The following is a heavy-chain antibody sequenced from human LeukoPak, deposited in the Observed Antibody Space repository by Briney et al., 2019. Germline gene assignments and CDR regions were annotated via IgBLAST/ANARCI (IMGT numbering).Heavy chain of an antibody. CDR1: GFTFSSYA. CDR3: AKFDYSSGGDFDC. V-gene: IGHV3-23*01. Sequence: PGGSLRLSCAASGFTFSSYAMSWVRQAPGEGLEWVSGISGSGGSTHYADSVMGRFTISRDNSKNTLSLHMNSLRAEDTAVYYCAKFDYSSGGDFDCWGQGTLVTVSS. D-gene: IGHD6-25*01. J-gene: IGHJ4*02. CDR2: ISGSGGST.